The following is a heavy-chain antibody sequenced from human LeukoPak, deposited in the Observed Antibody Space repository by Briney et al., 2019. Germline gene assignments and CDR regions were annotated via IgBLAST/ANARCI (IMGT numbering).Heavy chain of an antibody. V-gene: IGHV4-34*01. CDR1: GGSFSGYY. J-gene: IGHJ6*03. CDR3: GGIGVHGDWVTYYYYYMDV. Sequence: SETLSLTCAVYGGSFSGYYWSWIRHPPAKGLERIGEINHSGSTNYNPSLKSRVTISVDTSKNQFSLKLSSVTAADTAVYYCGGIGVHGDWVTYYYYYMDVWGKGTTVTVSS. CDR2: INHSGST. D-gene: IGHD3/OR15-3a*01.